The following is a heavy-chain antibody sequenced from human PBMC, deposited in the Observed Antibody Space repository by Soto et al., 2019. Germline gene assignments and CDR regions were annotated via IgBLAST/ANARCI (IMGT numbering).Heavy chain of an antibody. CDR2: IYYSGST. D-gene: IGHD2-2*01. CDR1: GGSISSGGYY. Sequence: SETLSLTCTVSGGSISSGGYYWSWIRQHPGKGLEWIGYIYYSGSTYYNPSLKSRVTISVDTSKNQFSLKLSSVTAADTAVYYCARRHIVVVPAARAPAHAFDIWGQGTMVTVSS. J-gene: IGHJ3*02. V-gene: IGHV4-31*03. CDR3: ARRHIVVVPAARAPAHAFDI.